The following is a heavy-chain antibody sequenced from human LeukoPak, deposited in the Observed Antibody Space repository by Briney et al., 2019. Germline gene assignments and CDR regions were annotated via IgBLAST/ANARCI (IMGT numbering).Heavy chain of an antibody. CDR2: ITATSSST. CDR3: AKLFVSGTYNNFFHY. J-gene: IGHJ4*02. V-gene: IGHV3-23*01. D-gene: IGHD3-10*01. Sequence: GGSLRLSCAASGFTFSSYGMSWVRQAPGKGLEWVSAITATSSSTHDADSVQGRFTISRDNSKNTLYLQMNSLRPEDTAIYYCAKLFVSGTYNNFFHYWGQGTLVTVFS. CDR1: GFTFSSYG.